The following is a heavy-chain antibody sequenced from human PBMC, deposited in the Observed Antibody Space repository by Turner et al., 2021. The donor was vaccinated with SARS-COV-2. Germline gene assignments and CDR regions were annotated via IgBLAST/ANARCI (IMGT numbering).Heavy chain of an antibody. D-gene: IGHD3-22*01. CDR3: ARNSPKWYYYDSSGYYDY. V-gene: IGHV4-39*01. J-gene: IGHJ4*02. CDR1: GGSISSRSYF. CDR2: IYYSGST. Sequence: QLQLQSSGPGLVKPSETLSLTCTVPGGSISSRSYFWGWIRQPPGKGLEWIGSIYYSGSTYHNPSLKSRVTISVDTSKNQFSLKLSSVTAADTAVYYCARNSPKWYYYDSSGYYDYWGQGTLVTVSS.